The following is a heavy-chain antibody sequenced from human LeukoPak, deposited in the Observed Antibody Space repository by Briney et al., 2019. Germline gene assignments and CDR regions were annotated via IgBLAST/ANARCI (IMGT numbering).Heavy chain of an antibody. Sequence: GGSLRLSCVGSGFTFRSHAMSWVRQAPEKGLEFVSGIYENGGTTYYADSVKGRFSISRDNSKNTLYLQMDSLRGEDTAVYYCAKDFRIGYSAHFDYWGQGALVSVSS. CDR3: AKDFRIGYSAHFDY. J-gene: IGHJ4*02. CDR1: GFTFRSHA. V-gene: IGHV3-23*01. D-gene: IGHD2-21*01. CDR2: IYENGGTT.